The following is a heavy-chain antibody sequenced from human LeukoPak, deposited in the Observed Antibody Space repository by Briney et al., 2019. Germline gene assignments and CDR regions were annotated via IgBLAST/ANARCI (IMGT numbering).Heavy chain of an antibody. Sequence: ASVKVSCKASGYTFSDYYMHWVRQAPGQGLEWMGWINPNSGGTNYAQKFQGWVTVTRDTSTSTVYMELSSLRSEDTAVYYCTRRWRSYWYFDLWGRGTLVTVSS. V-gene: IGHV1-2*04. D-gene: IGHD3-3*01. CDR2: INPNSGGT. CDR1: GYTFSDYY. J-gene: IGHJ2*01. CDR3: TRRWRSYWYFDL.